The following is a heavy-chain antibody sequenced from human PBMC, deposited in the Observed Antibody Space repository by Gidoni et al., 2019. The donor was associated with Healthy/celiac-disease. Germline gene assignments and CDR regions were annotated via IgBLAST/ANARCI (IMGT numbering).Heavy chain of an antibody. J-gene: IGHJ4*02. CDR3: ARDTTRWEPGY. CDR2: IYTSGST. Sequence: QVQLQESGPGLVKPSQTLSLTCTVSGGSISSGSYYWSWIRQPAGKGLEWIGRIYTSGSTNYNPSLQSRVPMSVDTSKNQFSLKLSSVTAADTAVYYCARDTTRWEPGYWGKGTLVTVSS. D-gene: IGHD1-26*01. V-gene: IGHV4-61*02. CDR1: GGSISSGSYY.